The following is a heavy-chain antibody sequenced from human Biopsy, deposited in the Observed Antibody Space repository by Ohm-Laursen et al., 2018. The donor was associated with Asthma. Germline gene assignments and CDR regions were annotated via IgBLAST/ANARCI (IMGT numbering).Heavy chain of an antibody. CDR3: ARTFHFWSPYHAEHYQL. D-gene: IGHD3-3*02. V-gene: IGHV3-7*01. CDR1: GFTFGDYW. Sequence: SLRLSCAASGFTFGDYWMSWVRQVPGKGLEWVANIKHGGTEKNHVDSLKGRFTIFRDNAKNSLYLQMNSLRAEDTAVYYCARTFHFWSPYHAEHYQLWGQGTLVTVSS. CDR2: IKHGGTEK. J-gene: IGHJ1*01.